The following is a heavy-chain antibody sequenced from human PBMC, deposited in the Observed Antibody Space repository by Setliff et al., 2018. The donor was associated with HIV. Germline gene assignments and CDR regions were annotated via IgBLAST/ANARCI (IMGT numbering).Heavy chain of an antibody. Sequence: SETLSLTCAVYGGSFSDDYRSWVRQPPGWGLEWIGEINHSGTTNYNPSLKSRVTISMDTSKNQFSLKLISVTAADQVVYYCARVPVAGANWFGPWGRGTLVTVSS. CDR3: ARVPVAGANWFGP. D-gene: IGHD2-21*01. V-gene: IGHV4-34*01. CDR1: GGSFSDDY. CDR2: INHSGTT. J-gene: IGHJ5*02.